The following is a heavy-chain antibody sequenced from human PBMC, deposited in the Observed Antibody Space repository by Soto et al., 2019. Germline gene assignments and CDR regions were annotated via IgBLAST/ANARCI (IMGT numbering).Heavy chain of an antibody. CDR3: KTDVVVVPSSNGPRDY. CDR1: GFTFSTYW. CDR2: INSDGSRK. D-gene: IGHD2-2*01. V-gene: IGHV3-74*01. J-gene: IGHJ4*02. Sequence: GGSLRLSCAASGFTFSTYWMHWVRQLPGKGLVWVSRINSDGSRKTYADSVRGRFTVSRDNAKNTLYLQMNSLRDEDTAVYYCKTDVVVVPSSNGPRDYWGQGTLVTVSS.